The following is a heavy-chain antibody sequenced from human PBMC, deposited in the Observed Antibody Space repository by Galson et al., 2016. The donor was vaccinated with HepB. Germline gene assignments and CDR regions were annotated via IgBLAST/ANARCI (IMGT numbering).Heavy chain of an antibody. CDR3: ATHRTGPTGFPFDN. CDR1: GGSISSGAYH. D-gene: IGHD2-8*02. J-gene: IGHJ4*02. V-gene: IGHV4-39*01. CDR2: ISNRGST. Sequence: SETLSLTCTVSGGSISSGAYHWGWIRQPPGKGLEWIGSISNRGSTPYNPSLKSRITISIDTSKNHFSLNLRSVTAADTAVYYCATHRTGPTGFPFDNWGQGTLVTVSS.